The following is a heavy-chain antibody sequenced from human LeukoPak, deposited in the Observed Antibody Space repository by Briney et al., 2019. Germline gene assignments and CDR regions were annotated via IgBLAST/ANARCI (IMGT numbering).Heavy chain of an antibody. D-gene: IGHD6-19*01. Sequence: SSETLSLTCTVSGGSVSGYYWSWIRQPPGKGLEWIGYIYSSGSTNYNPSLESRVTISIDTSKNQFSLKLRSVTAADTAVYFCERTTKITVTGTRWFDPWGQGTLVTVSS. V-gene: IGHV4-59*02. CDR3: ERTTKITVTGTRWFDP. J-gene: IGHJ5*02. CDR1: GGSVSGYY. CDR2: IYSSGST.